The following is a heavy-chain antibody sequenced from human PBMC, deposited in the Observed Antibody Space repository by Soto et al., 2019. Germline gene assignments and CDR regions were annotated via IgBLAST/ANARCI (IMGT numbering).Heavy chain of an antibody. Sequence: VQLVQSGAEVNKPGSSVKVSCKASGGTVSNYALSWVRQAPGQGLEWMGGIIPIFGTSNYAQKFQGRVTITADESTNTAYIDLSSLRSEDTAVYYCARARGYSYGDQYFDYWGQGTLVTVSS. V-gene: IGHV1-69*01. J-gene: IGHJ4*02. CDR1: GGTVSNYA. CDR3: ARARGYSYGDQYFDY. CDR2: IIPIFGTS. D-gene: IGHD5-18*01.